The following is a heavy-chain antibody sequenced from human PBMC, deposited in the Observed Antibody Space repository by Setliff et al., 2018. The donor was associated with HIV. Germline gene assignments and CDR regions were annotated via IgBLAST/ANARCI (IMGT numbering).Heavy chain of an antibody. V-gene: IGHV1-69*11. Sequence: SVKVSCKASGNTLRNNVINWVRQAPGQGLEWVGSLIPALGEPHYAQKFQGRVTITTDESTYTAYMELSSLTSEDTAVYYCARVTTSGRGSYLYWGQGTLVTVSS. CDR1: GNTLRNNV. J-gene: IGHJ4*02. CDR2: LIPALGEP. D-gene: IGHD1-26*01. CDR3: ARVTTSGRGSYLY.